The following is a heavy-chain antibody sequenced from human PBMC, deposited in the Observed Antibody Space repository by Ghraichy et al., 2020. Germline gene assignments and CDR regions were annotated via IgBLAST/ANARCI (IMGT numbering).Heavy chain of an antibody. CDR3: AREAYCCSTRCLIRSYFYAIDV. V-gene: IGHV3-7*03. CDR1: GFTFSTYW. J-gene: IGHJ6*02. D-gene: IGHD2-2*01. Sequence: GGSLRLSCAASGFTFSTYWMSWVRQAPGKGLEWVANINLDGSEKYYVDSVRGRFTISRDNAKNSLYLQMNSLRAEDTAMYYCAREAYCCSTRCLIRSYFYAIDVWGQGTTVTVSS. CDR2: INLDGSEK.